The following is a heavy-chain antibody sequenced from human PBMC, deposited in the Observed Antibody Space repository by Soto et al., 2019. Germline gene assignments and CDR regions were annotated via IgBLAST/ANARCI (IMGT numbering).Heavy chain of an antibody. CDR3: AKVHIAVAGKYFDY. V-gene: IGHV3-23*01. CDR2: ISGSGGST. Sequence: VGSLRLSCAASGFTFSSYAMSWVRQAPGKGLAWVSAISGSGGSTYYADSVKGRFTISRDNSKNTLYRQMNSLRAEDTAVYYCAKVHIAVAGKYFDYWGQGTLVTVSS. J-gene: IGHJ4*02. CDR1: GFTFSSYA. D-gene: IGHD6-19*01.